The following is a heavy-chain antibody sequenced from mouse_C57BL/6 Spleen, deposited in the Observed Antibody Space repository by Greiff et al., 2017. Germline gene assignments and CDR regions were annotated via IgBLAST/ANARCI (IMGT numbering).Heavy chain of an antibody. D-gene: IGHD2-3*01. CDR3: AKEGIYDGYSFYAMDY. CDR2: IDPSDSET. J-gene: IGHJ4*01. CDR1: GYTFTSYW. Sequence: VQLQQPGAELVRPGSSVKLSCKASGYTFTSYWMHWVKQRPIQGLEWIGNIDPSDSETHYNQKFKDKATLTVDKSSSTAYMQLSSLTSEDSAVYYCAKEGIYDGYSFYAMDYWGQGTSVTVSS. V-gene: IGHV1-52*01.